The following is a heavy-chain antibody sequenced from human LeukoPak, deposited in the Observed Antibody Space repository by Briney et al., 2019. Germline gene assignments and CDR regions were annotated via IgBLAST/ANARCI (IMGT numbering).Heavy chain of an antibody. CDR3: ARGSGYDRYWYFDL. J-gene: IGHJ2*01. D-gene: IGHD5-12*01. Sequence: SETLSLTCTVSGGSISSYYWSWIRQSPGKGLEWIGYIFYSGSTKYNPSLRSRVTLSVDTSKNQFSLKLSSVTAADTAVYYCARGSGYDRYWYFDLWGRGTLVTVSS. V-gene: IGHV4-59*12. CDR1: GGSISSYY. CDR2: IFYSGST.